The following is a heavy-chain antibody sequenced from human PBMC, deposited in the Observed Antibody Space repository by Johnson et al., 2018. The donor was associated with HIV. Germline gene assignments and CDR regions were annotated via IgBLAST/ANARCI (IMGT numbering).Heavy chain of an antibody. Sequence: VQLVESGGGLVKPGGSLRVSCAASGFTFSNAWMNWVRQAPGKGLEWVGRIKSKTDGGTTDYAAPVKGRFTISRDDSKNTLYLQMNSLKTEDTAVYYCTTEAPALLRAFVIWSQGTMVTVSS. V-gene: IGHV3-15*01. CDR3: TTEAPALLRAFVI. J-gene: IGHJ3*02. CDR2: IKSKTDGGTT. CDR1: GFTFSNAW.